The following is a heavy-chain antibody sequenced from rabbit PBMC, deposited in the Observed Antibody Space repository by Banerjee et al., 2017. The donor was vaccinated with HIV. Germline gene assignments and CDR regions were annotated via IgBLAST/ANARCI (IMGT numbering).Heavy chain of an antibody. CDR3: ARWYIFYGMDL. Sequence: QEQLEESGGDLVKPEGSLTLTCTASGFSFSSTYYMCWVRQAPGKGLEWIGYINTGSGTTTYASWAKGRFTISKTSSTTVTMQMTSLTAADTATYFCARWYIFYGMDLWGQGTLVTVS. CDR1: GFSFSSTYY. J-gene: IGHJ6*01. D-gene: IGHD1-1*01. V-gene: IGHV1S45*01. CDR2: INTGSGTT.